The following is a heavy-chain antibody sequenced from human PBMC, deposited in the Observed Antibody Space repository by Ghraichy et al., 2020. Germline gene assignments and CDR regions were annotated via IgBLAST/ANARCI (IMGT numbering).Heavy chain of an antibody. Sequence: GGSLRLSEIGSAYVCTQSLRSLSYAASCMELKWVANINGDGNEKNYVDSVKGRFTIFRDNAKNSLHLQMTSLRDEDTAVYYCVRDGHNYAEGAYWGQGSLVTISS. CDR3: VRDGHNYAEGAY. J-gene: IGHJ4*02. V-gene: IGHV3-7*03. D-gene: IGHD5-18*01. CDR2: INGDGNEK. CDR1: AYVCTQSL.